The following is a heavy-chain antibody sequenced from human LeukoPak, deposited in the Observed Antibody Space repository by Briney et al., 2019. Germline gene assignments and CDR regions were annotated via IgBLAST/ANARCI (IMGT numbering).Heavy chain of an antibody. CDR3: ARDRAVAGSYFDY. CDR2: ISSSSSTI. CDR1: GFTFSSYS. J-gene: IGHJ4*02. V-gene: IGHV3-48*01. Sequence: PGGSLRLPCAASGFTFSSYSMNWVRQAPGKGLEWVSYISSSSSTIYYADSVKGRFTISRDNAKNSLYLQMNSLRAEDTAVYYYARDRAVAGSYFDYWGQGTLVTVSS. D-gene: IGHD6-19*01.